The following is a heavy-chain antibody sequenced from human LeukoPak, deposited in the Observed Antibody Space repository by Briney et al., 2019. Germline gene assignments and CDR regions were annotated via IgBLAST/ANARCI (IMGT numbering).Heavy chain of an antibody. J-gene: IGHJ5*02. CDR3: ARDRPRPGYDFWSGRPSGLDP. D-gene: IGHD3-3*01. CDR2: IYYSGST. V-gene: IGHV4-59*01. Sequence: SETLSLTCTVSGGSTSSYYWSWIRQPPGKGLEWIGYIYYSGSTNYNPSLKSRVTISVDTSKNQFSLKLSSVTAADTAVYYCARDRPRPGYDFWSGRPSGLDPWGQGTLVTVSS. CDR1: GGSTSSYY.